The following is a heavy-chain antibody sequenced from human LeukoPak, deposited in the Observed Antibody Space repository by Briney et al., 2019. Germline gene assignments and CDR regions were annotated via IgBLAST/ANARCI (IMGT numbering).Heavy chain of an antibody. D-gene: IGHD1-1*01. J-gene: IGHJ4*02. V-gene: IGHV1-18*04. Sequence: GASVTVSCTASGYTFTSYGISWVRQAPGQGLEWMGWISAYNGNTNYAQKLQGRVTTTTDTSTSTAYMELRSLRSDDTAVYYCARVALGRTGTTSFDYWGQGTLVTVSS. CDR2: ISAYNGNT. CDR1: GYTFTSYG. CDR3: ARVALGRTGTTSFDY.